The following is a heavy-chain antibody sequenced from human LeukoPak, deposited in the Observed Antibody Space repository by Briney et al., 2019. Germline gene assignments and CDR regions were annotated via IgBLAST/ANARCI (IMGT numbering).Heavy chain of an antibody. CDR3: ARDSLGAIRRGSFFDY. CDR1: GYTFTSYY. V-gene: IGHV1-46*01. Sequence: ASVKVSCKASGYTFTSYYMHWVRQAPGQGLEWMGIINPSGGSTSYAQKFQGRVTMTRDTSTSTVYMELSSLRSEDTAVYYCARDSLGAIRRGSFFDYWGQGTLVTVSS. CDR2: INPSGGST. J-gene: IGHJ4*02. D-gene: IGHD1-26*01.